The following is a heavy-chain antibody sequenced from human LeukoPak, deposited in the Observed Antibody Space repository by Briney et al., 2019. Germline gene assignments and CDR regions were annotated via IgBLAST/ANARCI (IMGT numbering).Heavy chain of an antibody. CDR1: GYTFTSYD. CDR3: ARAIPRVYYDSSYYFDY. CDR2: MNPNSGNT. J-gene: IGHJ4*02. Sequence: ASVKVSCKASGYTFTSYDINWVRQVTGQGLEWMGWMNPNSGNTGYAQKFQGRVTMTRNTSISTAYMELGSLRSEDTAVYYCARAIPRVYYDSSYYFDYWGQGTLVTVSS. D-gene: IGHD3-22*01. V-gene: IGHV1-8*01.